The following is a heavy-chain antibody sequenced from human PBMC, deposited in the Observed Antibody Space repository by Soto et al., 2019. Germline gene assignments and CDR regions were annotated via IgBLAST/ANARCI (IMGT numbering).Heavy chain of an antibody. CDR3: ARGGRRSPAMDV. Sequence: QVQLQESGPGLVRPSPTLSLTCTVSGGSISSCGYYWSWLRQHPGKGLEWIGYIYYSGSTYSHPSHKSRVTISVDTSNTQFSLKLSSVTAADTAVYCWARGGRRSPAMDVWGQGTTVTVSS. V-gene: IGHV4-31*03. CDR2: IYYSGST. CDR1: GGSISSCGYY. J-gene: IGHJ6*02.